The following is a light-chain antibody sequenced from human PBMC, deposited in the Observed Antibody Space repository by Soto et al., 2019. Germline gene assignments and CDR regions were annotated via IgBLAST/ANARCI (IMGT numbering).Light chain of an antibody. CDR3: ATWDDSLNALV. CDR2: FTD. CDR1: GTNIGSNN. Sequence: QSVLTQPPSASGTPGQRVALSCSGSGTNIGSNNVNWYQQLPGTAPKLLIFFTDKLPSGVPDRFSGSKSGTSASLAISGLQSEDEADYYCATWDDSLNALVFGGGTKLTVL. J-gene: IGLJ3*02. V-gene: IGLV1-44*01.